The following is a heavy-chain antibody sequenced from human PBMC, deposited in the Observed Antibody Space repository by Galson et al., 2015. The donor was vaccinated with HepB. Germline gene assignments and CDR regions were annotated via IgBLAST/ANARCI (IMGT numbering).Heavy chain of an antibody. Sequence: SVKVSCKASGYTFTSYGISWVRQAPGQGLEWMGWISAYNGNTNYAQKLQGRVTMTTDTSTSTAYMELRSLRSDDTAVYYCARGGRITMVRDYNYAFDIWGQGTMVTVSS. D-gene: IGHD3-10*01. CDR1: GYTFTSYG. J-gene: IGHJ3*02. CDR3: ARGGRITMVRDYNYAFDI. CDR2: ISAYNGNT. V-gene: IGHV1-18*04.